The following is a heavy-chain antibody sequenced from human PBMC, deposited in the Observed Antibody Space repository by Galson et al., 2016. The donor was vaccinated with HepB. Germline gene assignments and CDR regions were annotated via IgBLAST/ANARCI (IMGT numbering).Heavy chain of an antibody. V-gene: IGHV1-69*06. Sequence: SVKVSCKASGGTFSNYGITWVRQAPGQGLEWMGRITPIFGTANYAQKFQGRVTITADKSTSTAYMELSSLRPEDTAVYYCAREGKRQIYSYGTPAYSYYMDVWGSGTTVTVSS. CDR1: GGTFSNYG. D-gene: IGHD5-18*01. CDR2: ITPIFGTA. J-gene: IGHJ6*03. CDR3: AREGKRQIYSYGTPAYSYYMDV.